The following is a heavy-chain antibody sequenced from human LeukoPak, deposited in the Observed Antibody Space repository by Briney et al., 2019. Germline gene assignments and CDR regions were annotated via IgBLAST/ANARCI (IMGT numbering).Heavy chain of an antibody. Sequence: SETLSLTCTVSGGSISSYLWSWIRQPPGKGLEWIGYIYYSGSTNYSPSLRGRVTISVDTSKKQVSLKLTSVTAADTAVYYCARGPCSSANCYWSLDHWGQGTLVTVSS. D-gene: IGHD2-2*01. J-gene: IGHJ5*02. V-gene: IGHV4-59*01. CDR3: ARGPCSSANCYWSLDH. CDR1: GGSISSYL. CDR2: IYYSGST.